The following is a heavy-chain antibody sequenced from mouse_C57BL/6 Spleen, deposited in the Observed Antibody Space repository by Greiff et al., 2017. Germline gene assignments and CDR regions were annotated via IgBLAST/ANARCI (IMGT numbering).Heavy chain of an antibody. J-gene: IGHJ1*03. CDR2: IDPSASYT. CDR1: GYTFTSYW. CDR3: ARYGSSYEYFDV. D-gene: IGHD1-1*01. Sequence: VQLQQPGAELVMPGASVKLSCKASGYTFTSYWMHWVKQRPGQGLEWIGEIDPSASYTNYNQKFKGKSTLTVDKSSSTAYMQLRSLTSEDSAVYYCARYGSSYEYFDVWGTGTTVTVSS. V-gene: IGHV1-69*01.